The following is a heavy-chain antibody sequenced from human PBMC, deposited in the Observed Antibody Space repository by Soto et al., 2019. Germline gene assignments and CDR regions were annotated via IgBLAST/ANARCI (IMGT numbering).Heavy chain of an antibody. J-gene: IGHJ2*01. CDR1: GFTFSSYD. D-gene: IGHD4-17*01. CDR3: ARVQSYGDYVQNWYFDL. CDR2: IGTAGDT. Sequence: EVQLVESGGGLVQPGGSLRLSCAASGFTFSSYDMQWVRQATGKGLEWVSAIGTAGDTYYPGSVKGRFTISRENAKNSLYLQMNSLRAEDTAVYYCARVQSYGDYVQNWYFDLWGRGTLVTVSS. V-gene: IGHV3-13*01.